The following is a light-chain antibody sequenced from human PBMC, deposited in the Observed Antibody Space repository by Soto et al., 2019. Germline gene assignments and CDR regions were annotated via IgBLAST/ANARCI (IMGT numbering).Light chain of an antibody. V-gene: IGLV2-14*01. J-gene: IGLJ1*01. CDR1: SSDVGGYNY. CDR2: DVS. Sequence: QSVLTQPASVSGSPGQSITISCTGTSSDVGGYNYVSWYQQHPGKAPKLMIYDVSNRPSGVSNRFSGSKSGNTASLTISGLQSEDAAVYYSSSYTSSSTLVFGTRTKVTVL. CDR3: SSYTSSSTLV.